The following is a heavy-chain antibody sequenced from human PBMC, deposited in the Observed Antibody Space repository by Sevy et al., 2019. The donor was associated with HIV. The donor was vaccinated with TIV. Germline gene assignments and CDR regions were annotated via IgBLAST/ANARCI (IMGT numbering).Heavy chain of an antibody. J-gene: IGHJ4*02. CDR1: GFNFSSYG. Sequence: WGSLRLSCAASGFNFSSYGMHWVSQAPGKGLEWVAVRWYDGSSSYYADSVKGRFTISRDNSKNTLYLQMNSLRVEDTAVYYCASDYASGSYWGQGTLVTVSS. CDR2: RWYDGSSS. D-gene: IGHD3-10*01. V-gene: IGHV3-33*01. CDR3: ASDYASGSY.